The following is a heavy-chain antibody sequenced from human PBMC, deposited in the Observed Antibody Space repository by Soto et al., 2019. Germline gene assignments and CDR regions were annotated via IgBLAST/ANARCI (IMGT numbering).Heavy chain of an antibody. D-gene: IGHD6-6*01. CDR2: ISSSSSYI. CDR1: GFTFSSYS. J-gene: IGHJ3*02. Sequence: GGSLRLSCAASGFTFSSYSMNWVRQAPGKGLEWVSSISSSSSYIYYADSVKGRFTISRDNAKHSLYLQMNSLRAEDTAVYYCARLQLGYDAFDIWGHGTMVTVSS. CDR3: ARLQLGYDAFDI. V-gene: IGHV3-21*01.